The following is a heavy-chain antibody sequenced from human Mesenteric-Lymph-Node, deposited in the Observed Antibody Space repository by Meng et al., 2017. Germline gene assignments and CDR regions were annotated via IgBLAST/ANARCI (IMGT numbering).Heavy chain of an antibody. CDR2: INAGNGNT. D-gene: IGHD6-13*01. J-gene: IGHJ4*02. Sequence: ASVKVSCKASGYTFTSYAMHWVRQAPGQRLEWMGWINAGNGNTKYSQKFQGRVTITRDTSASTAYMELSSLRSEDTAVYYCVRDRGPPAYSSSWHIPFDYWGQGTLVTVYS. CDR3: VRDRGPPAYSSSWHIPFDY. V-gene: IGHV1-3*01. CDR1: GYTFTSYA.